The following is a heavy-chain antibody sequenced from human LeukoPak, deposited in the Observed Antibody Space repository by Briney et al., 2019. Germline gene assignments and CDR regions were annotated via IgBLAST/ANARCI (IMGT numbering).Heavy chain of an antibody. V-gene: IGHV3-48*04. CDR2: ISSSGRTT. Sequence: GGSLRLSCAASGFTFSSYSMNWVRQAPGKGLEWVSYISSSGRTTYSADSVKGRFTTSRDNAKNSLYLQMNSLRAEDTAVYYCARDRGIGDHRGQGTLVTVSS. D-gene: IGHD6-13*01. CDR3: ARDRGIGDH. CDR1: GFTFSSYS. J-gene: IGHJ4*02.